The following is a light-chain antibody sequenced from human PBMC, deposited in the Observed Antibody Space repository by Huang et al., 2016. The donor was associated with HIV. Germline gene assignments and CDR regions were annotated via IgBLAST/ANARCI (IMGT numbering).Light chain of an antibody. CDR1: HGISRY. CDR2: AAT. J-gene: IGKJ1*01. Sequence: DIQLTQSPSSLSASVGDRVSITCRASHGISRYLNWYQQKPGKAPKLLIYAATSLQSGVPSRFSGGGSETDFTLTISSLQPEDFATYYCQQSYSTLWTFGQGTKVEIK. CDR3: QQSYSTLWT. V-gene: IGKV1-39*01.